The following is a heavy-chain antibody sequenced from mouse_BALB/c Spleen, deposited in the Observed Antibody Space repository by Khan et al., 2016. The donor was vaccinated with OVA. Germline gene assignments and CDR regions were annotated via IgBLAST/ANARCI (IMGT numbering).Heavy chain of an antibody. Sequence: QVQLKQSGAELAKPGASVKMSCKATGYTFTTYWMHWIKQRPGQGLEWIGYINPNTGYNECEQKFKDKATLTADKSSSTVYMQLSSLKSEDSAVXYCATSGQYAGNYYFGMDYWGQGTSVTVSS. J-gene: IGHJ4*01. CDR3: ATSGQYAGNYYFGMDY. V-gene: IGHV1-7*01. D-gene: IGHD2-1*01. CDR1: GYTFTTYW. CDR2: INPNTGYN.